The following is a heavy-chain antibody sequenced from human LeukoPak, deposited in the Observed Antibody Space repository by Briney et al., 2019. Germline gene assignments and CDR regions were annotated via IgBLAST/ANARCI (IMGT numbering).Heavy chain of an antibody. D-gene: IGHD6-13*01. CDR3: ARSRIAAASPVGY. CDR1: GFTFSDYY. Sequence: PGGSLRLSCAASGFTFSDYYMSWIRQAPGKGLEWVSYISSSGRTIYYADSVKGRFTISRDNAKNSLYLQMNSLRAEDTAVYYCARSRIAAASPVGYWGQGTLVTVSS. V-gene: IGHV3-11*04. CDR2: ISSSGRTI. J-gene: IGHJ4*02.